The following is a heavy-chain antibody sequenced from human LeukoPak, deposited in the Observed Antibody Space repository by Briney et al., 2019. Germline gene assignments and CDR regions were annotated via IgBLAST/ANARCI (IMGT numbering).Heavy chain of an antibody. J-gene: IGHJ6*02. Sequence: SETLSLTCTVSGGSISTYYWSWIRQPPGKGLEWIGYIYYSGNTNYNPSLRSRVTMSLDTSGNQFSLKLTSVTAADTAVYYCARDQSSGSSSYYYGMDVWGPGATVTVSS. CDR3: ARDQSSGSSSYYYGMDV. CDR1: GGSISTYY. CDR2: IYYSGNT. D-gene: IGHD1-26*01. V-gene: IGHV4-59*01.